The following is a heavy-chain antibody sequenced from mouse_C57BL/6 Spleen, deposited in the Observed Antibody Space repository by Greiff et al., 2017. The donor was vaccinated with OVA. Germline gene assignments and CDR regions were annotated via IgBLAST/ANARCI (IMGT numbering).Heavy chain of an antibody. CDR1: GYTFTDYY. V-gene: IGHV1-26*01. CDR2: INPNNGGT. D-gene: IGHD4-1*01. Sequence: EVQLQQSGPELVKPGASVKISCKASGYTFTDYYMNWVKQSHGKSLEWIGDINPNNGGTSYNQKFKGKATLTVDKSSSTAYMELRSLTSEDSAVYYCAREWVTGGYWGQGTTLTVSS. CDR3: AREWVTGGY. J-gene: IGHJ2*01.